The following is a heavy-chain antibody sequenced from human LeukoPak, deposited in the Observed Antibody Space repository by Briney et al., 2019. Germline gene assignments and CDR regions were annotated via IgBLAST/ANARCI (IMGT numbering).Heavy chain of an antibody. J-gene: IGHJ5*02. CDR3: ARGRLWFGANWFDP. CDR1: GYTFTGYY. V-gene: IGHV1-2*02. CDR2: INPNSGGT. Sequence: ASVKVSCKASGYTFTGYYMHWVRQAPGQGLEWMGWINPNSGGTNYAQKFQGRVTMTRDTSISTAYMELSRLRSDDTAVYHCARGRLWFGANWFDPWGQGTLVTVSS. D-gene: IGHD3-10*01.